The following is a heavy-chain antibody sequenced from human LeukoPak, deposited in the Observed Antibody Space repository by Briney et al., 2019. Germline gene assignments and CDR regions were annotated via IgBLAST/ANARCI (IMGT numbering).Heavy chain of an antibody. D-gene: IGHD6-6*01. Sequence: GGSLRLSWAASGXTLSSYSMNWVRQAPGKGLEWVSYISSSSTHIYYADSVKGRFTISRDNARNSLYLQMNSLRAEDTAIYYCARSEHSSSSFDYWGQGTLVTVSS. CDR2: ISSSSTHI. J-gene: IGHJ4*02. V-gene: IGHV3-21*01. CDR1: GXTLSSYS. CDR3: ARSEHSSSSFDY.